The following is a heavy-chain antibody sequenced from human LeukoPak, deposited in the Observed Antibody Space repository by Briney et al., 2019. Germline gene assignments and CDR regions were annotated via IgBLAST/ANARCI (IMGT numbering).Heavy chain of an antibody. CDR3: AREASGYYRDF. Sequence: GGSLRLSCAASGFTFSSYGMHWVRQAPGKGLEWVAVIYYDGSYKYYADSVKGRFTISRDDYKNTLYLQMNSLRADDTAVYYCAREASGYYRDFWGRGTLVTVSS. J-gene: IGHJ4*02. D-gene: IGHD3-3*01. CDR1: GFTFSSYG. CDR2: IYYDGSYK. V-gene: IGHV3-33*01.